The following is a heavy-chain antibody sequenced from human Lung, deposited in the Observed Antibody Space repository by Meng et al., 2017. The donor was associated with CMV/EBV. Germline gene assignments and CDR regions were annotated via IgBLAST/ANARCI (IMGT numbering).Heavy chain of an antibody. D-gene: IGHD2-8*02. CDR3: ARDLRPSGGGMDV. Sequence: GESXKISCAASGFSVNSNFMNWVRQAPGKGLEWVSVIYTGGITYYADSVKGRFTISRDNSKNTVHLQMNNLRPGDTAVYYCARDLRPSGGGMDVWAQGTTVTVSS. CDR2: IYTGGIT. J-gene: IGHJ6*02. CDR1: GFSVNSNF. V-gene: IGHV3-53*01.